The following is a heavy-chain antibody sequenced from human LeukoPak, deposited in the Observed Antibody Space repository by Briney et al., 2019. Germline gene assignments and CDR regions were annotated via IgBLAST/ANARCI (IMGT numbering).Heavy chain of an antibody. D-gene: IGHD6-19*01. CDR1: GFIFSDYD. V-gene: IGHV3-30*02. CDR3: ARPYGPYSSGWLNWFDP. Sequence: GGSLRLSCAASGFIFSDYDMHWVRQAPGKGLEWVAFMHYDRRTKYYADSVKGRFTISRDNSRNTLYLQMNSLRADDTAVYYCARPYGPYSSGWLNWFDPWGQGTLVTVSS. J-gene: IGHJ5*02. CDR2: MHYDRRTK.